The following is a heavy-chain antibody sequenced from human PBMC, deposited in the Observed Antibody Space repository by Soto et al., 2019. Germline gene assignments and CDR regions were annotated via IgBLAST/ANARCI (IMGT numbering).Heavy chain of an antibody. J-gene: IGHJ4*02. Sequence: EVQLLESGGGLVQPGGSLRLSCAASGFTFSGYAMNWVRQASGKGLEWVSAISPSGDSTYYADSVKGRFTISRDNSKSTLYLQMNSLRAEDTAVYYCVKGSGTVTRNFFNYWGQGTLVTVSS. V-gene: IGHV3-23*01. D-gene: IGHD4-17*01. CDR1: GFTFSGYA. CDR2: ISPSGDST. CDR3: VKGSGTVTRNFFNY.